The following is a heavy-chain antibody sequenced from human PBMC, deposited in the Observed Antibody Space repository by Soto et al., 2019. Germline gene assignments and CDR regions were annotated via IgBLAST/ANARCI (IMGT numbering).Heavy chain of an antibody. CDR3: IYYYDSSGYHFDY. V-gene: IGHV3-30*03. CDR2: ISYDGSNK. J-gene: IGHJ4*02. Sequence: GGSLRLSCAASGFTFSSYGMHWVRQAPGKGLEWVAVISYDGSNKYYADSVKGRFTISRDNSKNTLYLQMNSLRAEDTAVYYCIYYYDSSGYHFDYWGQGTLVTVSS. D-gene: IGHD3-22*01. CDR1: GFTFSSYG.